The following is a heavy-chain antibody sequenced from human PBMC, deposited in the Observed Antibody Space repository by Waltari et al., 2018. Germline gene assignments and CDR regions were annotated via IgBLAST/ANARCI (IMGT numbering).Heavy chain of an antibody. D-gene: IGHD1-1*01. Sequence: VRLVESGGGLIHPGGSLRLSCAASGLSVSNNYTHWVRQAPGKGLEWVSVIYTGEMTYYSDAVKGRFTISRDISKNMVYLQMNNLRAEDTALYYCARDTTSRERAGDWGQGTLVTVSS. CDR3: ARDTTSRERAGD. J-gene: IGHJ4*02. CDR2: IYTGEMT. CDR1: GLSVSNNY. V-gene: IGHV3-53*01.